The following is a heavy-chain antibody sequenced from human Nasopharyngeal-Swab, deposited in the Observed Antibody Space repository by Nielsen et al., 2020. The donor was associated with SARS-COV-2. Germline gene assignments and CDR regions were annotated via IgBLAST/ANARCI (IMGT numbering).Heavy chain of an antibody. D-gene: IGHD3-10*01. V-gene: IGHV4-39*01. J-gene: IGHJ4*02. CDR1: GGSISSSSYY. Sequence: SETLSLTCTVSGGSISSSSYYWGWIRQPPGKGLEWIGSIYYSGSTYYNPSLKSRVTISVDMSKNQFSLKLSSVTAADTAVYYCARPVVRGYSPFFDYWGQGTLVTVSS. CDR2: IYYSGST. CDR3: ARPVVRGYSPFFDY.